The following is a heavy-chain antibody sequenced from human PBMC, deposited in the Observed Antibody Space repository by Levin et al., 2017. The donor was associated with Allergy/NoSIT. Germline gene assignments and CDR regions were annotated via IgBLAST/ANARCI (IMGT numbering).Heavy chain of an antibody. CDR2: IYTSGST. J-gene: IGHJ5*02. V-gene: IGHV4-61*02. D-gene: IGHD3-16*01. Sequence: SQTLSLTCTVSGGSISSGSYYWSWIRQPAGKGLEWIGRIYTSGSTNYNPSLKSRVTISVDTSKNQFSLKLSSVTAADTAVYYCARARDDYVWGDAPGWFDPWGQGTLVTVSS. CDR1: GGSISSGSYY. CDR3: ARARDDYVWGDAPGWFDP.